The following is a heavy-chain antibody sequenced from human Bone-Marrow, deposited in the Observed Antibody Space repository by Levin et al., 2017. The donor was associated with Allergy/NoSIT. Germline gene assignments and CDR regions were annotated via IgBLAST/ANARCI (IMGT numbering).Heavy chain of an antibody. J-gene: IGHJ4*02. CDR3: LVSAGGFDS. Sequence: ASVKVSCKASGYTFTNFYMHWVRQAPGQGLEWMGFINPGDGNTKYAQRFQGRVTMTSDTSTSTVYMELTSLRSDDTAVFYCLVSAGGFDSWGQGTLITVSS. V-gene: IGHV1-46*01. CDR2: INPGDGNT. CDR1: GYTFTNFY. D-gene: IGHD2-15*01.